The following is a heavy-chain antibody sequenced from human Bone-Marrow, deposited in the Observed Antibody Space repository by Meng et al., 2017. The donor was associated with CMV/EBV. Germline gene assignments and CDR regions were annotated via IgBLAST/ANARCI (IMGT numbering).Heavy chain of an antibody. D-gene: IGHD6-19*01. V-gene: IGHV1-8*01. Sequence: ASVKVSCKASGYTFTSYDINWVRQATGQGLEWMGWMNPNSGNTGYAQKFQGRVTMTRDTSISTAYMELSRLRSDDTAVYYCARYPRNIAVDPRFDYWGQGTLVTVSS. CDR3: ARYPRNIAVDPRFDY. J-gene: IGHJ4*02. CDR2: MNPNSGNT. CDR1: GYTFTSYD.